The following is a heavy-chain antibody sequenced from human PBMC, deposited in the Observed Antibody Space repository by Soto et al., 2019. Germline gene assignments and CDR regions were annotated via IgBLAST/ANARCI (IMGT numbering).Heavy chain of an antibody. V-gene: IGHV3-23*01. CDR1: GFTFSTYA. CDR3: ASLSGDLGSETMFDY. J-gene: IGHJ4*02. D-gene: IGHD1-26*01. CDR2: VSSGGDRA. Sequence: EVQLLDSGGGLVQPGGSLRLSCAASGFTFSTYALTWVRQAPGEGLKWVASVSSGGDRALYVDSVKGRFTISRDNSMHTFYLQMNNLRADYTAVYYCASLSGDLGSETMFDYWGQGTLVAGSS.